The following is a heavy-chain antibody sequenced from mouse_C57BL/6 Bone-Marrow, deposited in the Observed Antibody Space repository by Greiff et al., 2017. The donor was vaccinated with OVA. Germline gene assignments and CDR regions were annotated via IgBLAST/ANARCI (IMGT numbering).Heavy chain of an antibody. D-gene: IGHD1-1*01. CDR2: IYPGSGST. Sequence: VQLQQSGPELVQPGASVKMSCKASGYTFTSYWINWVKQRPGQGLEWIGDIYPGSGSTNYNEKFKSKATLTVDTSSSTAYMQLSSLTSEDSAVYYCASSLCNGSRGDYWGQGTTLTVSS. V-gene: IGHV1-55*01. CDR3: ASSLCNGSRGDY. CDR1: GYTFTSYW. J-gene: IGHJ2*01.